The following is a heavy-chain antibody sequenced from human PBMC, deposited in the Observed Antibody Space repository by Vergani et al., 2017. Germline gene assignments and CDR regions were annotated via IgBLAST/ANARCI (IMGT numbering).Heavy chain of an antibody. CDR1: GFTFSSYA. V-gene: IGHV3-30-3*01. CDR2: ISYDGSNK. D-gene: IGHD3/OR15-3a*01. CDR3: ARAEDLDYMDV. J-gene: IGHJ6*03. Sequence: VQLVESGGGVVQPGRSLRLSCAASGFTFSSYAMHWVRQAPGKGLEWVAVISYDGSNKYYADSVKGRFTISRDNSKNTLYLQMNSLRAEDTAVYYCARAEDLDYMDVWGKGTTVTVSS.